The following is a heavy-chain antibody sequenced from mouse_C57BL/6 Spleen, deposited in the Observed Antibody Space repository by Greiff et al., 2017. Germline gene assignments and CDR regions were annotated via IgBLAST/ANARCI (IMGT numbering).Heavy chain of an antibody. CDR2: IDPSDSYT. D-gene: IGHD6-5*01. V-gene: IGHV1-59*01. CDR3: ASPGLWPDAMDY. J-gene: IGHJ4*01. CDR1: GYTFTSYW. Sequence: VQLQQPGAELVRPGTSVKLSCKASGYTFTSYWMHWVEQRPGQGLEWIGVIDPSDSYTTYNQKFKGKATLTVDTYSSTAYMQRSSLTSEDSAVYYCASPGLWPDAMDYWGQGTSVTVSS.